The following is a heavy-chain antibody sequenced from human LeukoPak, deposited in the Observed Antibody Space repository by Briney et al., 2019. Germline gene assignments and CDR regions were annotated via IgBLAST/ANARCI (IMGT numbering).Heavy chain of an antibody. D-gene: IGHD6-13*01. CDR2: INNSGST. Sequence: TPSETLSLTCAVYGWSFSGYYWSWIRQPPGEGLEWIVEINNSGSTTYNPSLTNPLTIAVDTSKNQFSLKLSSVTAADTAVYYCARMRGHHAKIAAAGKRYYYYYMDVWGKGTTVTVSS. CDR3: ARMRGHHAKIAAAGKRYYYYYMDV. CDR1: GWSFSGYY. J-gene: IGHJ6*03. V-gene: IGHV4-34*01.